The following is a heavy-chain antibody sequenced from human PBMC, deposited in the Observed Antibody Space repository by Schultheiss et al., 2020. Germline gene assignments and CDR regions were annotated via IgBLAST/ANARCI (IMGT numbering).Heavy chain of an antibody. CDR1: GGSISSSSYY. CDR2: IYYSGST. CDR3: ARGLIVEAYYYYYYGMDV. Sequence: SATLSLTCTVSGGSISSSSYYWGWIRQPPGKGLEWIGSIYYSGSTNYNPSLKSRVTISVDTSKNQFSLKLSSVTAADTAVYYCARGLIVEAYYYYYYGMDVWGQGTTVTGSS. D-gene: IGHD2-15*01. J-gene: IGHJ6*02. V-gene: IGHV4-39*07.